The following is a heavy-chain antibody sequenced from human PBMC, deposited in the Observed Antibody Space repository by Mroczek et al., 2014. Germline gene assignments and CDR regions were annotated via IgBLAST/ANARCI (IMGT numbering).Heavy chain of an antibody. V-gene: IGHV4-34*01. CDR1: GGSFSGYY. Sequence: QVQLQQWGAGLLKPSETLSLTCAVYGGSFSGYYWSWIRQPPGKGLEWIGEINHSGSTNYNPSLKSRVTISVDTSKNQFSLKLSSVTAADTAVYYCARSRDCSSTSCQSWFDPWAREPWSPSPQ. CDR2: INHSGST. CDR3: ARSRDCSSTSCQSWFDP. D-gene: IGHD2-2*01. J-gene: IGHJ5*02.